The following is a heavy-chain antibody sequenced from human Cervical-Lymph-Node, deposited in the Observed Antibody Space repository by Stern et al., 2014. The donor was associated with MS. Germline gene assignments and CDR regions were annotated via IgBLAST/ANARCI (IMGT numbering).Heavy chain of an antibody. CDR1: GVSMSSGSYH. D-gene: IGHD2-8*01. CDR3: ATDGEWGVPDY. J-gene: IGHJ4*02. Sequence: VQLEDSGPGLVKPSQTLSLTCTVSGVSMSSGSYHWSWIRQPAGKGLEWIGHIYTSGNTNYNPSLRGRVAMSVDTSKNQFSLKLSSVTAADTAVYYCATDGEWGVPDYWGQGALVIVSS. V-gene: IGHV4-61*02. CDR2: IYTSGNT.